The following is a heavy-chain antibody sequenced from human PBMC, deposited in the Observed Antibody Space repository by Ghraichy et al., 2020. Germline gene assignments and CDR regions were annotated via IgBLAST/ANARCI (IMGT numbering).Heavy chain of an antibody. J-gene: IGHJ6*02. CDR2: INHSGST. CDR3: ARGGVSSSWYGNYYYYGMDV. CDR1: GGSFSGYY. Sequence: SETLSLTCAVYGGSFSGYYWSWIRQPPGKGLEWIGEINHSGSTNYNPSLKSRVTISVDTSKNQFSLKLSSVTAADTAVYYCARGGVSSSWYGNYYYYGMDVWGQGTTVTVSS. D-gene: IGHD6-13*01. V-gene: IGHV4-34*01.